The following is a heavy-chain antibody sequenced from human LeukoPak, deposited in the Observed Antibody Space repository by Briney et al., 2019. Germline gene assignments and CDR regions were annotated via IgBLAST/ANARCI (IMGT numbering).Heavy chain of an antibody. V-gene: IGHV3-30*01. CDR1: GFTFSSHA. CDR2: ISYDGIDK. D-gene: IGHD2-2*01. Sequence: GRSLRLSCAASGFTFSSHAIHWVRQAPGKGLEWVAAISYDGIDKLYAASVKGRFTISRDNVRNTLYLQMDSLRAEDTAVYFCARDRGFCSGTSCAYIYYYMDVWGDGTTASVSS. J-gene: IGHJ6*03. CDR3: ARDRGFCSGTSCAYIYYYMDV.